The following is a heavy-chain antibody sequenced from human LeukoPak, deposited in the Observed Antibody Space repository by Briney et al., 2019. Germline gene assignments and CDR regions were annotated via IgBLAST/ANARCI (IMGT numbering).Heavy chain of an antibody. Sequence: PGGSLRLSCAASGFTFSIYSMNWVRQAPGKGLEWVSYISSSSAIYYADSVKGRFTISRDNAKNSLYLQMNSLRAEDTAVYYCARASTRNYDFWSGFDYWGQGTLVTVSS. CDR1: GFTFSIYS. V-gene: IGHV3-48*01. CDR2: ISSSSAI. CDR3: ARASTRNYDFWSGFDY. J-gene: IGHJ4*02. D-gene: IGHD3-3*01.